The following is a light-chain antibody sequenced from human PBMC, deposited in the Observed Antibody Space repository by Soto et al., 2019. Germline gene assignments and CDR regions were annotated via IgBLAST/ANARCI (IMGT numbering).Light chain of an antibody. V-gene: IGKV3D-20*02. J-gene: IGKJ5*01. CDR2: GTS. Sequence: EIVLTQSPGTLSLSPGERSTLSCRASQSVSSYYLAWYQQKPGQAPRLLIYGTSSRATGIPDRFSGSGSGTDFTLTISRLEPEDFAVYYCQQRSNWITFGQGTRLEIK. CDR3: QQRSNWIT. CDR1: QSVSSYY.